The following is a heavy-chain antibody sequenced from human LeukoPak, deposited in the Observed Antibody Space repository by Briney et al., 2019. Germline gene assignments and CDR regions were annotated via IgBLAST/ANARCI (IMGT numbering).Heavy chain of an antibody. J-gene: IGHJ4*02. CDR3: VRQIIVPGTSQLRTFDA. CDR1: GYKFTSYW. Sequence: GESLKISCKASGYKFTSYWIAWVRQMPGHGLEWMGSLYPLDFDKTYSPSFQGQVTMSADRSINTAYLRWSSLKASDTALYYCVRQIIVPGTSQLRTFDAWGQGTQVSVSS. D-gene: IGHD2-8*01. CDR2: LYPLDFDK. V-gene: IGHV5-51*01.